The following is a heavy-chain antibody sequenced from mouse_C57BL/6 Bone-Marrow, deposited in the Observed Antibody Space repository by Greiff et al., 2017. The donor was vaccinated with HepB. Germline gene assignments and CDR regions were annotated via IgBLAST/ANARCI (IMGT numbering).Heavy chain of an antibody. D-gene: IGHD2-4*01. V-gene: IGHV1-82*01. CDR1: GYAFSSSW. CDR3: ALLYYDYDDGWYFDV. Sequence: QVQLQQSGPELVKPGASVKISCKASGYAFSSSWMNWVKQRPGKGLEWIGRIYPGDGDTNYNGKFKGKATLTADKCSSTAYMQLSSLTSEDSAVYYCALLYYDYDDGWYFDVWGTGTTVTVSS. J-gene: IGHJ1*03. CDR2: IYPGDGDT.